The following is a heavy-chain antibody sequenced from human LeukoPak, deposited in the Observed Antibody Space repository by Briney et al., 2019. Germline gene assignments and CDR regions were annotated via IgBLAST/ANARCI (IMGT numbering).Heavy chain of an antibody. V-gene: IGHV3-21*01. J-gene: IGHJ5*02. CDR3: ARVLSRDYGSGSYSYYDSSGYYST. Sequence: GGSLRLSCAASGFTFSSYSMNWVRQAPGKGLEWVSSISSSSSYIYYADSVKGRFTISRDHAKNSLYLQMNSLRAEDTAVYYCARVLSRDYGSGSYSYYDSSGYYSTWGQGTLVTVSS. CDR1: GFTFSSYS. D-gene: IGHD3-22*01. CDR2: ISSSSSYI.